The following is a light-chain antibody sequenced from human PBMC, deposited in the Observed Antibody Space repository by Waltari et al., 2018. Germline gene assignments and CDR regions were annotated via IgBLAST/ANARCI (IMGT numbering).Light chain of an antibody. CDR2: EVS. CDR3: SSYTSSGTVV. J-gene: IGLJ2*01. Sequence: QSALTQPASVSGSPGQSITISCTGTSSDIGGYNYASWYQEHPGKAPNLMIYEVSNRPSGVSNRFSGSKSGNTISLTISGLQAEDEADYYCSSYTSSGTVVFGGGTKLTVL. V-gene: IGLV2-14*01. CDR1: SSDIGGYNY.